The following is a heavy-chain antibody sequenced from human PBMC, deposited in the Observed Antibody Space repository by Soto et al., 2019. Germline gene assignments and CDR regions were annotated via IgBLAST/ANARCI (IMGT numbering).Heavy chain of an antibody. Sequence: QVQLVQSGAEVKNPGASVKVSCKASGYTFTRYGIGWARQAPGQGLEWMGWINTYNGNTNNAQNVQGRVTLTTDTSTSTAYMELRSLRSTDTAIYYCAMVDVYVTPSPQDVWGQGTTVIVSS. V-gene: IGHV1-18*01. D-gene: IGHD3-16*01. CDR3: AMVDVYVTPSPQDV. CDR1: GYTFTRYG. J-gene: IGHJ6*02. CDR2: INTYNGNT.